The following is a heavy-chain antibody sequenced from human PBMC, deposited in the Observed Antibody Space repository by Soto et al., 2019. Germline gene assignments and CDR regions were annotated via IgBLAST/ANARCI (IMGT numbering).Heavy chain of an antibody. D-gene: IGHD2-2*01. V-gene: IGHV5-51*01. CDR3: AKHEGYCSSTTCSNFDS. Sequence: GESLKISCRGSGFTFTNYWLAWVRQMPGTGLEWMGIIYPGDSDISYSPSFQGQVTISADKSINTAYLHWSSLKASDTAIYYCAKHEGYCSSTTCSNFDSWGQGTLVTVSS. CDR2: IYPGDSDI. CDR1: GFTFTNYW. J-gene: IGHJ4*02.